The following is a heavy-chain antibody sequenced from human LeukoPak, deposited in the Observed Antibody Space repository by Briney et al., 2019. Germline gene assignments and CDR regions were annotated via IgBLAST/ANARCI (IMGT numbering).Heavy chain of an antibody. CDR2: ISVYTGNR. CDR1: GYTFTGFG. Sequence: ASVKVSCKASGYTFTGFGISWVRQAPGQGLEWMGWISVYTGNRKYAQKFQGRGSMTTDTSTNTAYMELGSLGSDDTAVYYCARTPPVFAVITLDFWGQGTTVTVSS. V-gene: IGHV1-18*01. CDR3: ARTPPVFAVITLDF. D-gene: IGHD3-3*01. J-gene: IGHJ6*02.